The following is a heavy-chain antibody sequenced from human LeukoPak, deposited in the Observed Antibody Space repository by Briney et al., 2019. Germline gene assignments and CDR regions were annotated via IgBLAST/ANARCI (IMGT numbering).Heavy chain of an antibody. D-gene: IGHD3-10*01. CDR3: AVGGGLWFGLGDS. J-gene: IGHJ4*02. V-gene: IGHV3-53*01. CDR2: IYSDSTT. CDR1: GFTVSSNY. Sequence: GGSLRLSCAASGFTVSSNYMSWVRQAPGKGLEWVSVIYSDSTTYYADSVKGRFTISRDNSKNTIYLQMNSLRAEDTAVYYCAVGGGLWFGLGDSWGQGTLVTVSS.